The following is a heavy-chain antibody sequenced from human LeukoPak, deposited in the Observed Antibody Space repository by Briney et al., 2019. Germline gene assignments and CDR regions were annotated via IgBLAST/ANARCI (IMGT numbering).Heavy chain of an antibody. V-gene: IGHV1-8*02. J-gene: IGHJ5*02. CDR1: GGTFSSYA. D-gene: IGHD3-3*01. Sequence: ASVKVSCKASGGTFSSYAINWVRQTTGQGLEWMGWMNPNSGNTGYAQKFQGRVTMTRTTSMSTAYMELNSLRSEDTAVYYCVRGHWSGYSYNWFDPWGQGTLVTVSS. CDR3: VRGHWSGYSYNWFDP. CDR2: MNPNSGNT.